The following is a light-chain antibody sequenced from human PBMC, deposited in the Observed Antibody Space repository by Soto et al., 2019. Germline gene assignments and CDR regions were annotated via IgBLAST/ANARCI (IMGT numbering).Light chain of an antibody. Sequence: DIEMTQSPSTLSASVGDRVTITCRASQSISSWLAWYQQKPGKAPKLLIYDASSLESGVPSRFSGSGSGTEFSLTISSLQPEDFATYYCQQSYSTPWTFGQRTKVDI. CDR1: QSISSW. V-gene: IGKV1-5*01. J-gene: IGKJ1*01. CDR2: DAS. CDR3: QQSYSTPWT.